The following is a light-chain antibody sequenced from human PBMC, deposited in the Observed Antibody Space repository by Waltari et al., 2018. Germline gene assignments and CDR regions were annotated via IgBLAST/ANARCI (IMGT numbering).Light chain of an antibody. J-gene: IGKJ2*01. CDR1: QNILSY. CDR3: QQSYVTPYT. V-gene: IGKV1-39*01. Sequence: DIQMTQSPSSLSASIGDRVIVTCRASQNILSYLNWYQQKPGKAPKLLIYAATSLQTGVTSRFSGTSSGTDFTLIISSLQPEDFATYYCQQSYVTPYTFGQGTRLDIK. CDR2: AAT.